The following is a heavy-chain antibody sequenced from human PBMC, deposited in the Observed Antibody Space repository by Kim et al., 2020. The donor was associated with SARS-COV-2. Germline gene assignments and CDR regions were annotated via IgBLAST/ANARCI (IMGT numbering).Heavy chain of an antibody. J-gene: IGHJ4*02. Sequence: SETLSLTCAVYGGSFSGYYWSWIRQPPGKGLEWIGEINHSGSTNSNPSLKSRVTISVDTSKKQFSLKLSSVIAADTAVYYCARGPVLTYRRYNSGWVIDYWGQGTLVTVSS. CDR1: GGSFSGYY. D-gene: IGHD5-18*01. V-gene: IGHV4-34*01. CDR3: ARGPVLTYRRYNSGWVIDY. CDR2: INHSGST.